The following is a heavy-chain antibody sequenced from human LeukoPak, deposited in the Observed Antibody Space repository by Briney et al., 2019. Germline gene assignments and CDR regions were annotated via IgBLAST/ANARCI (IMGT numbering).Heavy chain of an antibody. CDR3: AKLTMPWDFDY. CDR2: IYSGGST. CDR1: GFTVSSNY. D-gene: IGHD2-2*01. J-gene: IGHJ4*02. Sequence: PGGSLRLSCAASGFTVSSNYMSWVRQAPGKGLEWVSIIYSGGSTFYADSVKGRFTVSRDNSKNTLYLQMNSLRAEDTAVYYCAKLTMPWDFDYWGQGTLVTVSS. V-gene: IGHV3-53*05.